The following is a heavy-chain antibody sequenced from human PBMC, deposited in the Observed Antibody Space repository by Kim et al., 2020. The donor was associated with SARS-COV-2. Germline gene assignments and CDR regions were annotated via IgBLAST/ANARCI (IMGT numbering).Heavy chain of an antibody. D-gene: IGHD3-3*01. CDR2: TRNKANSYTT. CDR1: GFTFSDHY. J-gene: IGHJ6*02. V-gene: IGHV3-72*01. Sequence: GGSLRLSCAASGFTFSDHYMDWVRQAPGKGLEWVGRTRNKANSYTTEYAASVKGRFTISRDDSKNSLYLQMNSLKTEDTAVYYCAREDPYDFRNMDVWGQGTTVTVSS. CDR3: AREDPYDFRNMDV.